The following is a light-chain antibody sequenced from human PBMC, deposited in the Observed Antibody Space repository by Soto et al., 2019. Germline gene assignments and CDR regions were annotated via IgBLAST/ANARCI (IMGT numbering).Light chain of an antibody. J-gene: IGLJ1*01. Sequence: QSALSQPASVSGSPGQANTISCTGTSSDVGGYEYVSWYQHQPGKAPKLIIYDVTNRSSGVSNRFSGSKSGNTASLTISGIQTEDEADYYCGSITSSSTSVFGTGTKLTVL. CDR3: GSITSSSTSV. V-gene: IGLV2-14*01. CDR2: DVT. CDR1: SSDVGGYEY.